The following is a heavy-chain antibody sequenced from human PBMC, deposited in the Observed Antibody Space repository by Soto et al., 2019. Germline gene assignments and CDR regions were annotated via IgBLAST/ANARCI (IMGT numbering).Heavy chain of an antibody. CDR2: IKQDGSEK. J-gene: IGHJ6*02. Sequence: PGGSLRLSCAASGFTFSSYWMSWVRQAPGKGLEWVANIKQDGSEKYYVDSVKGRFTISRDNAKNSLYLQMNSLRAEDTAVYYCAREDIVAVARGDYYYGMDVWGQGTTVTVSS. CDR3: AREDIVAVARGDYYYGMDV. V-gene: IGHV3-7*01. CDR1: GFTFSSYW. D-gene: IGHD2-15*01.